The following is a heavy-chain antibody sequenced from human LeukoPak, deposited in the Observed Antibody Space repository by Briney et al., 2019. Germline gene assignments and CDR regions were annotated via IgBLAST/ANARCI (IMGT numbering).Heavy chain of an antibody. CDR1: GFTFTSYS. CDR3: ARDNYDI. J-gene: IGHJ4*02. D-gene: IGHD3-9*01. CDR2: ISGGGGST. V-gene: IGHV3-21*06. Sequence: GGSLRLSCAASGFTFTSYSMNWVRQAPGKGLEWVSTISGGGGSTYYADSVKGRFTISKDTAKNSLNLQMNSLRAEDTGVYYCARDNYDIRGQGTLVTVSS.